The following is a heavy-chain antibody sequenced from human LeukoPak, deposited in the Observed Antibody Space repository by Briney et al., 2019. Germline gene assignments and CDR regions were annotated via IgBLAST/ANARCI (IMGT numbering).Heavy chain of an antibody. CDR1: GFTFSSYW. CDR3: ARGDIAMASDYYYYYGMDV. Sequence: PGGSLRLSCAASGFTFSSYWMSWVRQAPGKGLEWVANIKQDGSEKYYVDSVKGRFTISRDNAKNSLYLQMNSLRAEDTAVYYCARGDIAMASDYYYYYGMDVWGQGTTVTVSS. D-gene: IGHD5-18*01. J-gene: IGHJ6*02. CDR2: IKQDGSEK. V-gene: IGHV3-7*01.